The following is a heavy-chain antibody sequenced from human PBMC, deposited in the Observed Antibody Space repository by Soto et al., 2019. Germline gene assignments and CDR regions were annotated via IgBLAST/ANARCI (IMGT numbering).Heavy chain of an antibody. CDR1: GFTFSSYS. D-gene: IGHD2-2*01. CDR2: ISSSSSYI. V-gene: IGHV3-21*01. Sequence: PGGSLRLSCAASGFTFSSYSMNWVRQAPGKGLEWVSSISSSSSYIYYADSVKGRFTISRDNAKNSLYLQMNSLRAEDTAVYYCARDLVVPAAIDYWGQGTLVTVSS. J-gene: IGHJ4*02. CDR3: ARDLVVPAAIDY.